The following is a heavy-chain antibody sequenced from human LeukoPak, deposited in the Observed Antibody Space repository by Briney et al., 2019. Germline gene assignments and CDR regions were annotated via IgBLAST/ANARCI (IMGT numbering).Heavy chain of an antibody. D-gene: IGHD4-17*01. CDR1: GFMFNTYW. CDR3: ARDSSTVTFDY. V-gene: IGHV3-48*04. J-gene: IGHJ4*02. Sequence: GGSLRLSCAASGFMFNTYWMNWVRQAPGKGLEWVSYISSSSSIYYADSVKGRFTISRDNAKNSLYLQMNSLRAEDTAVYYCARDSSTVTFDYWGQGTLVTVSS. CDR2: ISSSSSI.